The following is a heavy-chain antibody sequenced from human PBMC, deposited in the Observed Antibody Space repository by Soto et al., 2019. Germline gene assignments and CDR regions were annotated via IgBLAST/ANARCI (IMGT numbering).Heavy chain of an antibody. V-gene: IGHV1-18*01. J-gene: IGHJ4*02. D-gene: IGHD1-26*01. CDR1: GYTFTDYG. CDR2: INTYKGNI. CDR3: ARERGGYKHFDY. Sequence: QVQLVQSGAEVKKPGASVRVSCKSSGYTFTDYGITSVRQAPGQGLEWMGWINTYKGNINYAQRLQGRVTMTTDTSTSTAYMELRSLTSDDTAVYYCARERGGYKHFDYWGQGALVTVSS.